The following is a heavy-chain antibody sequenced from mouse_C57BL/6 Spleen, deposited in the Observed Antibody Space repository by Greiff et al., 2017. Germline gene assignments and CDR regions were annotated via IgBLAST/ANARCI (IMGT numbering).Heavy chain of an antibody. CDR2: INPNNGGT. Sequence: EVQLQQSGPELVKPGASVKISCKASGYTFTDYYMNWVKQSHGKSLEWIGDINPNNGGTSYNQKFKGKATLTEYKSSSTAYMELRSLASEDAAVYDCARSAAYWDFEVWGTGTTVTVAS. CDR3: ARSAAYWDFEV. V-gene: IGHV1-26*01. CDR1: GYTFTDYY. J-gene: IGHJ1*03.